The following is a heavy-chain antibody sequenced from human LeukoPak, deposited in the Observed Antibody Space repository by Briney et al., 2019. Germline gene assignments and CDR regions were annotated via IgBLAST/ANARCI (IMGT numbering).Heavy chain of an antibody. CDR3: ARDFQVAGTYYFDY. Sequence: ASVKVSCKASGYTFTGYYMHGVRQAPGQGLEWMGRINPNSGGTNYAQKFQGRVTMTRDTSISTAYMELSRLRSDDTAVYYCARDFQVAGTYYFDYWGQGTLVTVSS. V-gene: IGHV1-2*06. CDR2: INPNSGGT. CDR1: GYTFTGYY. J-gene: IGHJ4*02. D-gene: IGHD6-19*01.